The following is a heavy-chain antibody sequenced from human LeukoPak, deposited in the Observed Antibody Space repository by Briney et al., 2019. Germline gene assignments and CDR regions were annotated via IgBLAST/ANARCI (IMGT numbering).Heavy chain of an antibody. CDR1: GGSISSYY. Sequence: SETLSLTCTVSGGSISSYYWSWIRQPPGKGLEWIGYIYYSGSTNYNPSLKSRVTISVDTSKNQFSLKLSSVTAADTAVYYCARRIPAGDAFDIWGHGTMVIVSS. D-gene: IGHD6-13*01. CDR2: IYYSGST. CDR3: ARRIPAGDAFDI. J-gene: IGHJ3*02. V-gene: IGHV4-59*01.